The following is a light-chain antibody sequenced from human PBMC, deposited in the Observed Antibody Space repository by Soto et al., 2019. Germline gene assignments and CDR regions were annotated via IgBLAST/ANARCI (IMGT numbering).Light chain of an antibody. J-gene: IGLJ3*02. Sequence: QSVLTQPPSASGTPGQRVTISCSGSGSNIGSHDVYWYQHLPGTAPKVLIYRNDQRPSGVPDRFSASRSGTSASLAISGLRSEDEAHYYCVAWDDSLSGRVFGGGTKLTVL. V-gene: IGLV1-47*02. CDR3: VAWDDSLSGRV. CDR2: RND. CDR1: GSNIGSHD.